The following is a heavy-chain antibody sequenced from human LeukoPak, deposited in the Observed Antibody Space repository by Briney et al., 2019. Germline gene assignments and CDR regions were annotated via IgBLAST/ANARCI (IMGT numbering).Heavy chain of an antibody. CDR3: ARDPYVRSSSRYGMDV. Sequence: VSVKVSCKSSGYTFTSYGIIWVRQAPGQGLEWMGWISAYNGNTNYAQKLQGRVTMTTDTSTSTAYMELRSLRSDDTAVYYCARDPYVRSSSRYGMDVWGQGTTVTVSS. CDR2: ISAYNGNT. J-gene: IGHJ6*02. D-gene: IGHD6-13*01. V-gene: IGHV1-18*01. CDR1: GYTFTSYG.